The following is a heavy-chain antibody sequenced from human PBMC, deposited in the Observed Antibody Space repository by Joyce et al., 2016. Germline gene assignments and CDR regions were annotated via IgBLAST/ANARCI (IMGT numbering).Heavy chain of an antibody. J-gene: IGHJ4*02. Sequence: EVQLVQSGAEVKKPGESLRISCTASGYSFTKFWIGWVRQMPGKGREWMGSINPADSDTRYSPSFQGQVTFSADKSSTTAYLQWSGLKASDTALYFCARRSVEVASWFFDHWGQGTLVTVSS. CDR2: INPADSDT. D-gene: IGHD6-19*01. V-gene: IGHV5-51*01. CDR3: ARRSVEVASWFFDH. CDR1: GYSFTKFW.